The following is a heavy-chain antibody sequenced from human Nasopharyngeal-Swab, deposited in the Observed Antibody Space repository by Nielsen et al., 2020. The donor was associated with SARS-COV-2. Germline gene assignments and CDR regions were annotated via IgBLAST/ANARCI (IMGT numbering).Heavy chain of an antibody. CDR3: ARARYYDSSGYYYYFDY. Sequence: ASVKVSCKASGYTFTSYYMHWVRQAPGQGLEWMGIINPSGGSTSYAQKFQGRVTITADKSTSTAYMELSSLRSEDTAVYYCARARYYDSSGYYYYFDYWGQETLVTVSS. CDR2: INPSGGST. D-gene: IGHD3-22*01. CDR1: GYTFTSYY. J-gene: IGHJ4*02. V-gene: IGHV1-46*01.